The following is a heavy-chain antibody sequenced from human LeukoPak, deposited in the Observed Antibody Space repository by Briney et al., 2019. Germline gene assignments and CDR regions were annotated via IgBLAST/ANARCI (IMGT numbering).Heavy chain of an antibody. CDR3: AILYTADYDSITSRFLFDY. D-gene: IGHD3-22*01. CDR1: GYTLTELS. CDR2: FDPEDGET. Sequence: ASVKVSCKVSGYTLTELSMHWVRQAPGKGLEWMGGFDPEDGETIYAQKFQGRVTMTEDTSTDTAYMELSSLRSEDTAVYYCAILYTADYDSITSRFLFDYWGQGTLVTVSS. V-gene: IGHV1-24*01. J-gene: IGHJ4*02.